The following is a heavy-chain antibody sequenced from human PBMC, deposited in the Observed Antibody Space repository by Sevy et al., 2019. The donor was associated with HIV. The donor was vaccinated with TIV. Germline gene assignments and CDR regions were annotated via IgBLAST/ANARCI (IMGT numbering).Heavy chain of an antibody. CDR3: ARVFPLCSGGSCSLPDY. D-gene: IGHD2-15*01. Sequence: GGSLRLSCAASGFTVSSNYMSWVRQAPGKGLEWVSVIYSGGSTHYADTVKGRFTITRDNSKNKLYVQMNSLRAEDTAVYYCARVFPLCSGGSCSLPDYWGQGTLVTVSS. CDR1: GFTVSSNY. V-gene: IGHV3-53*01. CDR2: IYSGGST. J-gene: IGHJ4*02.